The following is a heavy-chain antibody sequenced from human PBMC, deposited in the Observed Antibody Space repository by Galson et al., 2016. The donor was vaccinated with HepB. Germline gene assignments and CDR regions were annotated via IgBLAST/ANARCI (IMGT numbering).Heavy chain of an antibody. J-gene: IGHJ6*02. CDR2: IYPGDSDT. V-gene: IGHV5-51*01. CDR1: GYSFNTYW. D-gene: IGHD2-2*01. Sequence: QSGAEVKKPGESVKISCQGSGYSFNTYWIGWLRQMPGKGLEWLGIIYPGDSDTIYSPSFQGQVNISADKSISTVYLQWGGLKASDTAMYYCARSRVYCSTTSCYGYYVFYAMDVWGQGTTVTVSS. CDR3: ARSRVYCSTTSCYGYYVFYAMDV.